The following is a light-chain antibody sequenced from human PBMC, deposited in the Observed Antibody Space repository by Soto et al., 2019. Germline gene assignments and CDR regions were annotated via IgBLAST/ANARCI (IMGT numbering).Light chain of an antibody. V-gene: IGLV1-47*02. CDR2: YNN. Sequence: QSVLTQPPSASGTAGQGVTISCSGGDSNIGSNSVYWYQHLPRTAPKLSSYYNNQRPSWVPDRFAGSRYGTSASLAIVGLRAEDEAVYYCAAWDDSLSACVFVNGTKVTVL. J-gene: IGLJ1*01. CDR3: AAWDDSLSACV. CDR1: DSNIGSNS.